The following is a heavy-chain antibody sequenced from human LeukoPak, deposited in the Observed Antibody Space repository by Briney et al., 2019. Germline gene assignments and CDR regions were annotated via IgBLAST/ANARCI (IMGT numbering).Heavy chain of an antibody. J-gene: IGHJ4*02. CDR3: AKDRRKEGAAAKYGY. Sequence: GGSLRLSCAASGFTFSSYAMSWVRQAPGKGLEWVSAISGSGGSTYYADSVKGRFTISRDNSKNTLYLQMNSLRAEDTAVYYCAKDRRKEGAAAKYGYWGRGTLVTVSS. CDR2: ISGSGGST. V-gene: IGHV3-23*01. D-gene: IGHD6-13*01. CDR1: GFTFSSYA.